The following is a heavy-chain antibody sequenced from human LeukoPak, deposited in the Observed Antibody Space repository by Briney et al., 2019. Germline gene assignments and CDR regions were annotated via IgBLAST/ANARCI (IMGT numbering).Heavy chain of an antibody. V-gene: IGHV3-30*02. D-gene: IGHD5-18*01. CDR2: IGFDGSDH. J-gene: IGHJ4*02. CDR3: AKDIRRGYNYGYDQFAY. CDR1: GFTFSNYG. Sequence: GGSLRLSCAASGFTFSNYGMHWARQAPGKGLEWVAFIGFDGSDHSYADSVKGRFTISRDNSKNTLYLQMNSLRAEDTAVCYCAKDIRRGYNYGYDQFAYWGLGTLVTVSS.